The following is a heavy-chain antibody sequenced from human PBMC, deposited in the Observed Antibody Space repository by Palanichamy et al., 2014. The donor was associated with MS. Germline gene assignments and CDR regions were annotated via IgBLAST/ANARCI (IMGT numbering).Heavy chain of an antibody. Sequence: QITLKESGPTLVKPTQTLTLTCSFSGFSFSTGGVGVGWIRQPPGKALEWLALIYWDDDKRYSPSLKSRLTITKDTSKNQVVLTMTNMDPVDTATYYCAHRRNEVGLTPFDYWGQGILVTVSS. V-gene: IGHV2-5*02. CDR2: IYWDDDK. D-gene: IGHD1-26*01. CDR3: AHRRNEVGLTPFDY. CDR1: GFSFSTGGVG. J-gene: IGHJ4*02.